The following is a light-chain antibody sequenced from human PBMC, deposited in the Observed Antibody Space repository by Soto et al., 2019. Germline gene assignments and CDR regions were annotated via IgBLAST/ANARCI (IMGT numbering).Light chain of an antibody. CDR1: QSITYGY. CDR3: QQYGSSTYT. J-gene: IGKJ5*01. V-gene: IGKV3-20*01. CDR2: GPS. Sequence: EIALKPFPCTLSVSPGERATLSWRGSQSITYGYLAWYQHKPGQAPRLLIFGPSSRASGIPARFSGSGSGTDFTLTISRLEPEDFAVYYCQQYGSSTYTFGLGTRLEIK.